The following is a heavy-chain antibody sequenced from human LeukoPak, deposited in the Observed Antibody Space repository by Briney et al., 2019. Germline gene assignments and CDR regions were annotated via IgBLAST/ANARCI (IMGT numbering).Heavy chain of an antibody. V-gene: IGHV3-23*01. J-gene: IGHJ4*02. Sequence: PGGSLRLSCAASGFTFSSYEMNWVRQAPGKGLEWVSATSSSDAGTYYAESVRGRFTISRDNSKNTLFLQMNSLRAEDAAVYYCAKHLALVGATTTYDYWGQGTLVIVSS. D-gene: IGHD1-26*01. CDR2: TSSSDAGT. CDR3: AKHLALVGATTTYDY. CDR1: GFTFSSYE.